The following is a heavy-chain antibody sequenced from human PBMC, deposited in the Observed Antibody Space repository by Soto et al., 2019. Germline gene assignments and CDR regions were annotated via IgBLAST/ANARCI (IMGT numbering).Heavy chain of an antibody. CDR3: TQTTYYYGSGSPDY. V-gene: IGHV3-23*01. Sequence: PGGSLRLSCAASGFTFSSYAMSWVRQAPGKGLEWVSAISGSGGSTYYADSVKGRFTISRDNSKNTLYLQMNSLRAEDTAVYYCTQTTYYYGSGSPDYWGQGTLVTVSS. J-gene: IGHJ4*02. CDR1: GFTFSSYA. D-gene: IGHD3-10*01. CDR2: ISGSGGST.